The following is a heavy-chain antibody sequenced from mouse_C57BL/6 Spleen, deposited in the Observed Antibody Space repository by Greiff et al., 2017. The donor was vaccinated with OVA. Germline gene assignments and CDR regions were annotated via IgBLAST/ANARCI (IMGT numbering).Heavy chain of an antibody. CDR3: AQLGRAY. Sequence: QVQLQQSGAELVKPGASVKLSCKASGYTFTSYWMQWVNQRPGQGLEWIGEIDPSDSYTNYNQKFKGKATLTVDTSSSTAYMHLGSLTSEDSAVYYCAQLGRAYWGQGTLVTVSA. J-gene: IGHJ3*01. CDR1: GYTFTSYW. CDR2: IDPSDSYT. V-gene: IGHV1-50*01. D-gene: IGHD4-1*02.